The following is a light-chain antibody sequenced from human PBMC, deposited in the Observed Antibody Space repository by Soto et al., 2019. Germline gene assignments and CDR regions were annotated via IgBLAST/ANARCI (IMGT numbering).Light chain of an antibody. Sequence: QSVLTQPPSVSAAPGQKVFISCSGSSSDMGRSYVTWYQQVPGTAPKLLIYDNVKRPSGIPDRFSGSKSGTSATLGITGLQTGDEADYYCATWDHSLTGVSFGGGTQLTVL. CDR3: ATWDHSLTGVS. CDR1: SSDMGRSY. V-gene: IGLV1-51*01. J-gene: IGLJ2*01. CDR2: DNV.